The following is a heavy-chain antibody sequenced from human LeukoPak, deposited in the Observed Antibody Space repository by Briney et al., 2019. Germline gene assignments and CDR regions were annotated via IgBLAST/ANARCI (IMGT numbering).Heavy chain of an antibody. D-gene: IGHD2-8*01. CDR1: GGSISSSRYY. Sequence: SETLSLTCIVSGGSISSSRYYWGWIRQPPGKGLEWIGSIYYSVGTYSNPALQSRVTISVATSKNQFSLRLSSVTAADTAVYYCATSPPKYCTNGVCYFDYWGQGTLVTVSS. CDR2: IYYSVGT. J-gene: IGHJ4*02. CDR3: ATSPPKYCTNGVCYFDY. V-gene: IGHV4-39*07.